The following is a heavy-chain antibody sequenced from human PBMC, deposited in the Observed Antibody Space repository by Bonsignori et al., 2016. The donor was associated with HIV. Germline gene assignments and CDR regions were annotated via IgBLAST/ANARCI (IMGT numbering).Heavy chain of an antibody. J-gene: IGHJ3*02. CDR3: ARDWTITYDDGWFRPFDI. D-gene: IGHD5-12*01. CDR2: INPNSGDT. V-gene: IGHV1-2*02. Sequence: WVRQAPGQGLEWMGWINPNSGDTKYAQKFQGRVTMTRDTSINTAYMELSRLRSDDTAVYYCARDWTITYDDGWFRPFDIWGQGTVVTVSS.